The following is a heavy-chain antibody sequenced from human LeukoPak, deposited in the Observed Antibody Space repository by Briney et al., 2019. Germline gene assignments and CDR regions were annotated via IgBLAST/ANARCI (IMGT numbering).Heavy chain of an antibody. D-gene: IGHD3-10*01. Sequence: SETLSFTCTVSGGSISSYYWSWIRQPPEKGLEWIGYIYYSGSTNYNPSLKSRVTISVDTSKNQFSLKLSSVTAADTAVYYCARERITMVRGDNWFDPWGQGTLVTVSS. CDR3: ARERITMVRGDNWFDP. J-gene: IGHJ5*02. CDR1: GGSISSYY. V-gene: IGHV4-59*01. CDR2: IYYSGST.